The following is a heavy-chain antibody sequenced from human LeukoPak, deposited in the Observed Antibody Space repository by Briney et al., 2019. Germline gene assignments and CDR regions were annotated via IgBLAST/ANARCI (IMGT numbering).Heavy chain of an antibody. D-gene: IGHD2-15*01. CDR3: ARHGSQGYGLDV. Sequence: GESQEISCKVSGYSFTTYWIGWVRQMPGKGLEWMGIIYPGDSDTSYSPSFQGQVTISADKSISTAYLQWSSLKASDTAIYYCARHGSQGYGLDVWGQGTPVTVSS. CDR2: IYPGDSDT. CDR1: GYSFTTYW. V-gene: IGHV5-51*01. J-gene: IGHJ6*02.